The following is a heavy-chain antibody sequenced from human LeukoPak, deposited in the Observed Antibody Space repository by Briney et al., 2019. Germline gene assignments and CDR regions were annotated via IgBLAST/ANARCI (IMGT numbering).Heavy chain of an antibody. CDR2: IYYSGSS. D-gene: IGHD3-10*01. J-gene: IGHJ6*02. CDR1: GGSISSYY. CDR3: ARQGELLWFGELLRDYYYYGMDV. Sequence: SETLSLTCTVSGGSISSYYWSWIRQPPGKGREWIGYIYYSGSSTYNPSLKSRVTISVDTSKNQFSLKLSSVTAADTAVYYCARQGELLWFGELLRDYYYYGMDVWGQGTTVTVSS. V-gene: IGHV4-59*01.